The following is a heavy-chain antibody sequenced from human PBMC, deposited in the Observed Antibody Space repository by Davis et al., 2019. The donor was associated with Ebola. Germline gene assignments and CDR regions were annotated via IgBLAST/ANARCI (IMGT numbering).Heavy chain of an antibody. CDR3: ARGGDSSGYYYVSWFDP. CDR2: IYYSGST. V-gene: IGHV4-59*01. J-gene: IGHJ5*02. D-gene: IGHD3-22*01. CDR1: GGSISSYY. Sequence: PSETLSLTCTVSGGSISSYYWSWIRQPPGKGLEWIGYIYYSGSTNYNPSLKSRVTISVDTSKNQFSLKLSSVTAADTAVYYCARGGDSSGYYYVSWFDPWGQGTLVTVSS.